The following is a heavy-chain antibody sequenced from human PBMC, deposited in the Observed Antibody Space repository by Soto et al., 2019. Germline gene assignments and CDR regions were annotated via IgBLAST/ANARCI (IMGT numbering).Heavy chain of an antibody. CDR1: GYTFTSYY. Sequence: QVQLVQSGAEVKKPGASVKVSCKASGYTFTSYYMHWVRQAPGQGLEWMGIINPTSGGTHYAQKFQGRVTMTRDTSTSTVYMELSSMRSEDKAVYYCARGMTTVTSDAFDIWGQGTMVTVSS. J-gene: IGHJ3*02. D-gene: IGHD4-4*01. CDR3: ARGMTTVTSDAFDI. V-gene: IGHV1-46*01. CDR2: INPTSGGT.